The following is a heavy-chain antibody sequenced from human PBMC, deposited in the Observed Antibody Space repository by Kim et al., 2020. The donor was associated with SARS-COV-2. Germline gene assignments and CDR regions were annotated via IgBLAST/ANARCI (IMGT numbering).Heavy chain of an antibody. D-gene: IGHD3-22*01. CDR3: AKASYYDSSGDY. Sequence: GGSLRLSCAASGFTFSSYAMRWVRQAPGKGLEWVSAISGSGGSTYYADSVKGRFTISRDNSKNTLYLQMNSLRAEDTAVYYCAKASYYDSSGDYWGQGTLGTVSS. V-gene: IGHV3-23*01. CDR2: ISGSGGST. CDR1: GFTFSSYA. J-gene: IGHJ4*02.